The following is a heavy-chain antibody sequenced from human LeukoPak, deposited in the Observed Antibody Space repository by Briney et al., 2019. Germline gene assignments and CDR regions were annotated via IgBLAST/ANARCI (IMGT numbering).Heavy chain of an antibody. V-gene: IGHV4-4*02. CDR2: IYHSGST. J-gene: IGHJ4*02. CDR1: GGSITSSNW. D-gene: IGHD3-3*01. Sequence: SETLSLTCAVSGGSITSSNWWSWVRQPPGQGLEWIGEIYHSGSTIYNPSLKSRVTISVDKSKNQFSLKLTSLTAADTAVYYCARLWSSDYFDYWGQGTLVIVSS. CDR3: ARLWSSDYFDY.